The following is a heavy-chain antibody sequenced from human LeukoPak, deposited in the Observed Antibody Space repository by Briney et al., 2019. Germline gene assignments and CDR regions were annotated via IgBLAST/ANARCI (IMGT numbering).Heavy chain of an antibody. D-gene: IGHD3-22*01. CDR3: VKGDEIGQQPRAYYSDT. V-gene: IGHV3-23*05. J-gene: IGHJ4*02. Sequence: GGSLRLSCAATGFTFSRHAMSWVRQAAGKGLEWVSTTGIESVNTLCADLVKGRCTISRDTSRATLDLQLCNLRVDDTAVYYRVKGDEIGQQPRAYYSDTWGQGTLVTVSS. CDR2: TGIESVNT. CDR1: GFTFSRHA.